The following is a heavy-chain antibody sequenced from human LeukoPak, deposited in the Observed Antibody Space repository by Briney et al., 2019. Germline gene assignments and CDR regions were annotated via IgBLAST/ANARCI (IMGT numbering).Heavy chain of an antibody. Sequence: ASVKVSCKISGYTLTELSMHWLRQAPGKGLEWMGGFDPEDGETIYTQKFQGRVTMTEDTSTDTAYMELSSLRSEDTAVYYCARDDQAYDSSGYRAFDIWGQGTMVTVSS. CDR1: GYTLTELS. CDR2: FDPEDGET. CDR3: ARDDQAYDSSGYRAFDI. D-gene: IGHD3-22*01. J-gene: IGHJ3*02. V-gene: IGHV1-24*01.